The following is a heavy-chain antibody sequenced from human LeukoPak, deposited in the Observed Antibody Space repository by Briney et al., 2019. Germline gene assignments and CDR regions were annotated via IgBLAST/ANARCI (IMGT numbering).Heavy chain of an antibody. CDR1: GFTFNAYN. D-gene: IGHD3-9*01. V-gene: IGHV1-2*02. Sequence: ASVKVSCKASGFTFNAYNIHWVRQAPGQGLEWMGWINPKSGGANYAQKFQGRVTMTWDTSISTAYMELSRLRSDDTAVYYCAREYILTAYYGDYWGQETLVTVSS. CDR2: INPKSGGA. J-gene: IGHJ4*02. CDR3: AREYILTAYYGDY.